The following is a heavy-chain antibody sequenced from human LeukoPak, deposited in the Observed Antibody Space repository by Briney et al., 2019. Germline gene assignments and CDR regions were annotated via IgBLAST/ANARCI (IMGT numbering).Heavy chain of an antibody. Sequence: SVKVSCKASGGTFSSYAISWVRQAPGQGLEWMGGIIPIFGTANYAQKFQGRVTITTDESTSTAYMELSSLRSEDTAVYYCARGVTDDSSGYYYMDVWGKGTTVTVSS. V-gene: IGHV1-69*05. CDR1: GGTFSSYA. CDR2: IIPIFGTA. CDR3: ARGVTDDSSGYYYMDV. J-gene: IGHJ6*03. D-gene: IGHD3-22*01.